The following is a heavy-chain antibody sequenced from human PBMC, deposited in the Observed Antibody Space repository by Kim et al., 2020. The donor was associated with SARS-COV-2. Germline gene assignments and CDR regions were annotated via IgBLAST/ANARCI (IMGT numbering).Heavy chain of an antibody. J-gene: IGHJ6*02. CDR3: ARHPGRLGYYYGMDV. D-gene: IGHD1-26*01. V-gene: IGHV1-69*01. Sequence: QKFQGRVTITADESTSTAYMALSSLRSEDTAVYYCARHPGRLGYYYGMDVWGQGTTVTVSS.